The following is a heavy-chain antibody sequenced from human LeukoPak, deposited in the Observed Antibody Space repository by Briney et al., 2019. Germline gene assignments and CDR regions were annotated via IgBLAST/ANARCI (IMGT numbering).Heavy chain of an antibody. V-gene: IGHV3-11*01. Sequence: GGSLRLSCAASGFTFSDYYMSWIRQAPGKGLEWVSYISSSGSTIYYADSVKGRFTISRDNAKNSLYLQMNSLRAEDTAVYYCARVGRLLHQRTYYYGSGSYRDYYYYMDVWGKGTTVTVSS. CDR3: ARVGRLLHQRTYYYGSGSYRDYYYYMDV. CDR1: GFTFSDYY. J-gene: IGHJ6*03. CDR2: ISSSGSTI. D-gene: IGHD3-10*01.